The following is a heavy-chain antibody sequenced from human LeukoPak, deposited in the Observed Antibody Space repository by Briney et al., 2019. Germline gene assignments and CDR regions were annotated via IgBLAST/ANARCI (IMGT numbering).Heavy chain of an antibody. CDR1: GFTFTDYG. V-gene: IGHV3-30*19. J-gene: IGHJ5*02. CDR2: ISYDGSNK. D-gene: IGHD2-2*01. CDR3: ARVHRYQLLLGLVWFDP. Sequence: PGGSLRLSCAASGFTFTDYGIHWVRQAPGKGLEWVAVISYDGSNKYYADSVKGRFTISRDNSKNTLYLQMNSLRAEDTAVYYCARVHRYQLLLGLVWFDPWGQGTLVTVSS.